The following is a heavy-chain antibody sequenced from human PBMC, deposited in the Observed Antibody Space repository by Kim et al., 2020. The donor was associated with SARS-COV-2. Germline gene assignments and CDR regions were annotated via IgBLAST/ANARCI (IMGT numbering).Heavy chain of an antibody. J-gene: IGHJ3*02. CDR3: ARDSRIISGANDAFDI. D-gene: IGHD3-10*01. V-gene: IGHV3-11*01. Sequence: SGKGRFTISRDNAKNSLYLQMNSLRAEDTAVYYCARDSRIISGANDAFDIWGQGTMVTVSS.